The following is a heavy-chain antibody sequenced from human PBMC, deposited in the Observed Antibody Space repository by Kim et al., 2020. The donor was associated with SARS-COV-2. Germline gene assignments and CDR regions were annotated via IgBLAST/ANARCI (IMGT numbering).Heavy chain of an antibody. CDR2: IIPIFGTA. CDR1: GGTFSSYA. V-gene: IGHV1-69*13. CDR3: ARTDCSGGSCYSLAFDY. Sequence: SVKVSCKASGGTFSSYAISWVRQAPGQGLEWMGGIIPIFGTANYAQKFQGRVTITADESTSTAYMELSSLRSEDTAVYYCARTDCSGGSCYSLAFDYWGQGTLVTVSS. D-gene: IGHD2-15*01. J-gene: IGHJ4*02.